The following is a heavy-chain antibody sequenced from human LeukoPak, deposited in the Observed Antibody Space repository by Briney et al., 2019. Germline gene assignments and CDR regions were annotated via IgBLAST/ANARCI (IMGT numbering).Heavy chain of an antibody. Sequence: ASVKVSCKASGYTFTSYGISWVRQAPGQGLEWMGWISAYNGNTNYAQKLQGRVTMTTDTSTSTAYMELRSLRSDDTAVYYCAREKEEGVVVAATNYFHYYMDVWGKGTTVTVSS. CDR3: AREKEEGVVVAATNYFHYYMDV. CDR2: ISAYNGNT. V-gene: IGHV1-18*01. J-gene: IGHJ6*03. CDR1: GYTFTSYG. D-gene: IGHD2-15*01.